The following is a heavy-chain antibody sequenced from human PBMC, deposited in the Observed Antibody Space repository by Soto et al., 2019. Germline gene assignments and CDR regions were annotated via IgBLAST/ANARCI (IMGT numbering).Heavy chain of an antibody. CDR2: TYHTGST. J-gene: IGHJ5*02. D-gene: IGHD3-10*01. CDR3: ATDSAGRGPFDP. Sequence: PSETLSLTCTISGGSFGTNYWSWIRQAPGKGLEWIGYTYHTGSTKYNPSLKSRATISVDTSKNQFSLTLNSAAAADTAVYYCATDSAGRGPFDPWGQGTLVTVS. V-gene: IGHV4-59*13. CDR1: GGSFGTNY.